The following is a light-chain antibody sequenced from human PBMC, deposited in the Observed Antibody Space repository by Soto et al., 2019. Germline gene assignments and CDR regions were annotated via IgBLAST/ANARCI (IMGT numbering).Light chain of an antibody. CDR2: GAS. J-gene: IGKJ1*01. CDR1: QSVSSSY. Sequence: EIVLTQSPGTLSLSPGERATLSCRASQSVSSSYLAWYQQKPGQAPRLLIYGASSRATGIPDRFSGSGSGSAFTLTLSGLEPEDFAVYYCQQYGSSPPWTFGQGTKVEIK. V-gene: IGKV3-20*01. CDR3: QQYGSSPPWT.